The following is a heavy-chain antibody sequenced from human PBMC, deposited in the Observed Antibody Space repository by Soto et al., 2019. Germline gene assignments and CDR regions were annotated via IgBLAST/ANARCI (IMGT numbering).Heavy chain of an antibody. V-gene: IGHV4-61*01. J-gene: IGHJ6*02. CDR3: ARGSRYCSGGSCYSRYYYYYGMEV. CDR1: GGSVSSGSYY. D-gene: IGHD2-15*01. CDR2: IYYSGST. Sequence: SETLSLTCTVSGGSVSSGSYYWSWIRQPPGKGLEWIGYIYYSGSTNYNPSLKSRVTISVDTSKNQFSLKLSSVTAADTAVYYCARGSRYCSGGSCYSRYYYYYGMEVCGQGTRVTVSS.